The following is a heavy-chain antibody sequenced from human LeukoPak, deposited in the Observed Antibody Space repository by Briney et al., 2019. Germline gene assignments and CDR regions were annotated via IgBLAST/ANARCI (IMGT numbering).Heavy chain of an antibody. CDR3: ARDPRGYSYGYFDY. CDR2: IWYDGSNK. Sequence: GRSLRLSCAASGFTFSSYGMHWVRQAPGKGLEWVAVIWYDGSNKYYADSGKGRFTISRDNSKNTLYLQMNSLRAEDTAVYYCARDPRGYSYGYFDYWGQGTLVTVSS. D-gene: IGHD5-18*01. J-gene: IGHJ4*02. V-gene: IGHV3-33*01. CDR1: GFTFSSYG.